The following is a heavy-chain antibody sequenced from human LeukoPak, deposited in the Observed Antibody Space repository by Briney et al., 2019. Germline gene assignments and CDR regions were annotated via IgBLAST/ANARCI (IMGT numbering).Heavy chain of an antibody. CDR2: IYSSGTT. V-gene: IGHV4-4*09. J-gene: IGHJ4*02. CDR1: GDSISGSY. D-gene: IGHD3-10*01. Sequence: SETLSLTCTVSGDSISGSYWSWIRQPPGQGLEYIGYIYSSGTTNYNPSLKSRFTISVDTSGNQLFLKLTSVTAADTAVYFCAKKGGSGNLVYFDYWGQGALVTVSS. CDR3: AKKGGSGNLVYFDY.